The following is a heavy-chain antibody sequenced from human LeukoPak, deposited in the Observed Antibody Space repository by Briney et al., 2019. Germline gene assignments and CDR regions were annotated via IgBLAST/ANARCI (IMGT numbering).Heavy chain of an antibody. Sequence: SETLSLTCSVSGASISSYYWNWIRQPPGKGLEWIGNTYSSGSTNYNPSLKSRVTISVDTSKNQFSLKLSSVTAADTAVYYCARDDPPDAFDIWGQGTMVTVSS. CDR1: GASISSYY. J-gene: IGHJ3*02. CDR2: TYSSGST. CDR3: ARDDPPDAFDI. V-gene: IGHV4-59*01.